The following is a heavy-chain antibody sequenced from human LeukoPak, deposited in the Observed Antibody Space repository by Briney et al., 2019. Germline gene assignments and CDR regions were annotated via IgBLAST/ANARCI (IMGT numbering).Heavy chain of an antibody. V-gene: IGHV3-30*02. CDR2: IRYDGSNK. CDR1: GFTFSSYG. J-gene: IGHJ4*02. Sequence: GGSLRLSCGSSGFTFSSYGMHWVRQAPGKGLEWVAFIRYDGSNKYYADSVKGRFTISRDNSKNTLYLQMNSLRAEDTAVYYCANIGYSYGRIFDYWGQGTLVTVSS. CDR3: ANIGYSYGRIFDY. D-gene: IGHD5-18*01.